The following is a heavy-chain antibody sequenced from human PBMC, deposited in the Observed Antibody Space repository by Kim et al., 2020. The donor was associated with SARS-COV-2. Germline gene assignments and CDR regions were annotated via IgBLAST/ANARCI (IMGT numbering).Heavy chain of an antibody. V-gene: IGHV2-5*01. D-gene: IGHD3-10*01. Sequence: SPSLKSRLTITKDTSKNQVVLTMTNMDPVDTATYYCAHSCGFIIPYAFDIWGQGTMVTVSS. CDR3: AHSCGFIIPYAFDI. J-gene: IGHJ3*02.